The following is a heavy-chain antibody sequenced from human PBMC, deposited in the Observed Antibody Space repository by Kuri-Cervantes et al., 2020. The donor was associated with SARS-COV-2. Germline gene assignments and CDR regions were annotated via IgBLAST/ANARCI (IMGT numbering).Heavy chain of an antibody. J-gene: IGHJ6*03. CDR1: GFTFSDYY. D-gene: IGHD1-26*01. Sequence: GGSLRLSCAASGFTFSDYYMSWIRQVPGKGLEWVSYISSSGSTIYYADSVKGRFTISRDNSKNTLYLQMNSLRAEDTAVYYCARVLVGAKIGYYYMDAWGKGTTVTVSS. CDR2: ISSSGSTI. CDR3: ARVLVGAKIGYYYMDA. V-gene: IGHV3-11*04.